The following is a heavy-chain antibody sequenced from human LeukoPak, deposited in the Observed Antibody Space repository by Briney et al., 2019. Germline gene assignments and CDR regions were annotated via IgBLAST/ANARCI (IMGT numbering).Heavy chain of an antibody. CDR3: ASLRAAGTIDY. CDR1: AGSISSTY. J-gene: IGHJ4*02. V-gene: IGHV4-4*07. Sequence: SETLSLTCTVSAGSISSTYWSWIRQPAGKGLEWIGRIYTSGSTNYNPSLKSRVTMSVDTSKNQFSLKLSSVTAADTAVYHCASLRAAGTIDYWGQGTLVTVSS. D-gene: IGHD6-13*01. CDR2: IYTSGST.